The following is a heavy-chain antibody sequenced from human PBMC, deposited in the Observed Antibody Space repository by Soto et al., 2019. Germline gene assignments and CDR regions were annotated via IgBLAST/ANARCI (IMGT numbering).Heavy chain of an antibody. CDR1: GFSFSSYW. V-gene: IGHV3-7*01. J-gene: IGHJ4*02. Sequence: GSLRLSCAASGFSFSSYWMSWIRQAPGKGLEWVANINEDGTKIYYVDSVKGRFTISRNNAKNSLYLQMNSLRAEDTAVYYCARKIGEFWGQGTLVTVSS. CDR3: ARKIGEF. D-gene: IGHD3-10*01. CDR2: INEDGTKI.